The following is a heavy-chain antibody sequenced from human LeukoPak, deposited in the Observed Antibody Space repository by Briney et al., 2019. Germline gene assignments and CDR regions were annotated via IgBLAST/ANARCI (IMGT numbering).Heavy chain of an antibody. Sequence: GGSLRLSCAASGFTFSTFAMIWVRQPPGKGLEWVSSIFPSGGEIHYADSVRGRFTISRDNAKNSLYLQMNSLRAEDTAVYYCARESEWGDYFDYWGQGTLVTVSS. CDR3: ARESEWGDYFDY. V-gene: IGHV3-21*01. D-gene: IGHD3-3*01. CDR1: GFTFSTFA. J-gene: IGHJ4*02. CDR2: IFPSGGEI.